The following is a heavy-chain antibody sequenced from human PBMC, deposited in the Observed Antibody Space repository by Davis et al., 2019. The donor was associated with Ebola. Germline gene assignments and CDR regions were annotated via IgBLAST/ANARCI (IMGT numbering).Heavy chain of an antibody. J-gene: IGHJ4*02. V-gene: IGHV3-30*02. D-gene: IGHD6-19*01. CDR1: GFTFSNYG. CDR2: IRYDGSNK. CDR3: ARDLLSGWYYLDH. Sequence: GGSLRLSCAASGFTFSNYGMHWVRQAPGKGLEWVAFIRYDGSNKYYADSVKGRFTISRDNSKNTLYLQMNSLRAEDTAVYYCARDLLSGWYYLDHWGQGTLVTVSS.